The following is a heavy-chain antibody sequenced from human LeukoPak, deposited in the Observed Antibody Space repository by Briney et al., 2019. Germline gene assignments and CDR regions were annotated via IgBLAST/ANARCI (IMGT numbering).Heavy chain of an antibody. CDR2: IYPGDSDT. D-gene: IGHD6-19*01. CDR1: GYRFTSYW. V-gene: IGHV5-51*01. CDR3: ASGYSSGWYYFDY. J-gene: IGHJ4*02. Sequence: GDPLKISCKGSGYRFTSYWIGWVRQMPGKGLGWMGIIYPGDSDTRYSPSFQGQVTISADKSISTAYLQWSSLKASGPAMYYCASGYSSGWYYFDYWGQGTLVTVSS.